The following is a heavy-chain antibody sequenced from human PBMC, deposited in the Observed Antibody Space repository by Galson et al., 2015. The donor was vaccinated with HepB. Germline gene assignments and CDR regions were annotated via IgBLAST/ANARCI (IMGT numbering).Heavy chain of an antibody. CDR2: IDPSDSYT. Sequence: SGAEVKKPGESLRISCKGSGYSFTSYWISWVRQMPGKGLEWMGRIDPSDSYTNYSPSFQGHVTISADKSISTAYLQWSSLKASDTAMYYCARHDADYGDYEYFQHWGQGTLVTVSS. J-gene: IGHJ1*01. D-gene: IGHD4-17*01. CDR3: ARHDADYGDYEYFQH. V-gene: IGHV5-10-1*01. CDR1: GYSFTSYW.